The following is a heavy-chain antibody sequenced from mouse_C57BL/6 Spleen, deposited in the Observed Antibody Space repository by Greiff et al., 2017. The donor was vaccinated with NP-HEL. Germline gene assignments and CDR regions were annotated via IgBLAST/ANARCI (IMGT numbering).Heavy chain of an antibody. Sequence: QVQLQQPGAELVKPGASVKMSCKASGYTFTSYWITWVKQRPGQGLEWIGDIYPGSGSTNYNEKFKSKATLTVDTSSSTAYMQLSSLTSEDSAVYYCARSGAYYSNYEVGFAYWGQGTLVTVS. CDR2: IYPGSGST. V-gene: IGHV1-55*01. D-gene: IGHD2-5*01. CDR1: GYTFTSYW. CDR3: ARSGAYYSNYEVGFAY. J-gene: IGHJ3*01.